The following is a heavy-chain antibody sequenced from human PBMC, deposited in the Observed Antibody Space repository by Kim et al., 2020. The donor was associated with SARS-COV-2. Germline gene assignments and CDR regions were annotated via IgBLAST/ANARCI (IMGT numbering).Heavy chain of an antibody. CDR2: INPNSGGT. Sequence: GASVKVSCKASGYTFTGYYMHWVRQAPGQGLEWMGWINPNSGGTNYAQKFQGRVTMTRDTSISTAYMELSRLRSDDTAVYYCARDRLHVTRGYYYYYYMDVWGKGTTVTVSS. D-gene: IGHD3-16*01. CDR3: ARDRLHVTRGYYYYYYMDV. J-gene: IGHJ6*03. CDR1: GYTFTGYY. V-gene: IGHV1-2*02.